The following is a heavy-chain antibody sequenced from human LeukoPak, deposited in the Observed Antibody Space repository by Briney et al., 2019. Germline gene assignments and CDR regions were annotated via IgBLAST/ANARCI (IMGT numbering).Heavy chain of an antibody. V-gene: IGHV1-69*04. CDR2: IIPILGIA. D-gene: IGHD2-2*01. J-gene: IGHJ4*02. CDR1: GGTFSSYA. CDR3: ARDVRTGYQPQSFGY. Sequence: GASVTVSCKASGGTFSSYAISWVRQAPGQGLEWMGRIIPILGIANYAQKFQGRVTITADKSTSTAYMELSSLRSEDTAVYYCARDVRTGYQPQSFGYWGQGTLVTVSS.